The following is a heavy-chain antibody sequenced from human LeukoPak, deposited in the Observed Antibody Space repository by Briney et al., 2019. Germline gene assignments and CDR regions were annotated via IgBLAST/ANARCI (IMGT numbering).Heavy chain of an antibody. V-gene: IGHV3-33*01. J-gene: IGHJ4*02. CDR3: ARDNSGSYSFVDY. CDR1: GFTFSSYG. Sequence: GGSLRLSCEASGFTFSSYGMHWVRQAPGMGLERVAGIWNDGNDKYYVDSVKGRFTISRDNSKNTLYLQMNSLRAEDTAVFYCARDNSGSYSFVDYWGQGTLVTVSS. D-gene: IGHD3-10*01. CDR2: IWNDGNDK.